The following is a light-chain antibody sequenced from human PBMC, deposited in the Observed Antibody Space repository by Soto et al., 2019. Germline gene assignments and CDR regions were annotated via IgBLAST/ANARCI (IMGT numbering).Light chain of an antibody. CDR3: QSYDDSLSAYV. V-gene: IGLV1-40*01. J-gene: IGLJ1*01. CDR2: GNS. Sequence: QLVLTQPPSVYGAPGQRVTISCTGSSSNIGAGYDVHWYQQLPGTAPKLLIYGNSNRPSGVPDRFSGSKSGTSASLAITGLQAEDEADYYCQSYDDSLSAYVFGTGTKLTVL. CDR1: SSNIGAGYD.